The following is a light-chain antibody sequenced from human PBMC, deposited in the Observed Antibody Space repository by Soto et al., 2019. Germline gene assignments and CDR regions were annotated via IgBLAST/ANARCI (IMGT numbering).Light chain of an antibody. CDR3: QRSENCHPP. V-gene: IGKV1-33*01. CDR1: QDINKY. CDR2: DAS. J-gene: IGKJ4*01. Sequence: DIQTTQSPSSLSSSVVDRITITCQASQDINKYLNWYQQKLGKAPKLLIYDASNLQRGVPSRFSRSRSGTHFSLSISSLQPEDIATYYCQRSENCHPPFGGATMVEI.